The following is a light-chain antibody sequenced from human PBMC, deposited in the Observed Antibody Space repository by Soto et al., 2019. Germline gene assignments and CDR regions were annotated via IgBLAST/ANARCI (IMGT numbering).Light chain of an antibody. CDR1: QSISSS. J-gene: IGKJ1*01. V-gene: IGKV1-39*01. Sequence: DIQMTKSPSSLSASVGDRVTITCRASQSISSSLNWYQQKPGKAPTLLIYAASSLQSGVPSRFSGSGSGTDFTLTIISLQPEDFATYYCQQSYSTLWTFGQGTTVEIK. CDR3: QQSYSTLWT. CDR2: AAS.